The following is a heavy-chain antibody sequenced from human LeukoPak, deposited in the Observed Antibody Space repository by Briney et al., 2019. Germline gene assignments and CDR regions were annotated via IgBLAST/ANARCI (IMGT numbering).Heavy chain of an antibody. Sequence: ASVTVSCKASGYTFTDYFLHWVRQAPGQGLEWMGWINPNSGGTNYAQNFQGRVTMTRDMSISTAYMELSRLRSDDTAVYYCARIQGWLQFFDCWGQGALVTVSS. V-gene: IGHV1-2*02. CDR3: ARIQGWLQFFDC. J-gene: IGHJ4*02. CDR2: INPNSGGT. CDR1: GYTFTDYF. D-gene: IGHD5-24*01.